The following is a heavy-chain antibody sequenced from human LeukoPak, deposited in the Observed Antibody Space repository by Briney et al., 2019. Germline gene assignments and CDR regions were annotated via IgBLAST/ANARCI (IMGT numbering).Heavy chain of an antibody. CDR1: GYTFTGYC. CDR2: INPSSGGT. D-gene: IGHD4-17*01. CDR3: ARHMTTANNWFDP. V-gene: IGHV1-2*02. J-gene: IGHJ5*02. Sequence: ASVKVSCKASGYTFTGYCMHWVRQAPGQGLEWMGWINPSSGGTNYAQKFQGRVTMTRDTSISTAYMELSRLISDDTAVYYCARHMTTANNWFDPWGQGTLVTVPS.